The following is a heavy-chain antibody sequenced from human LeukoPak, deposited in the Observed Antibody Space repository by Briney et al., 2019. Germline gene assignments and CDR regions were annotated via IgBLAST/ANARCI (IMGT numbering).Heavy chain of an antibody. CDR3: ARDQNNWNVKDY. CDR2: ISSSSSYI. V-gene: IGHV3-21*01. CDR1: GFTFSSYS. Sequence: PGGSLRLSCAASGFTFSSYSMNWVRQAPGKGLEWVSSISSSSSYIYYADSVKGRFTISRDNAKNSLYLQMNSLRAEDTAVYYCARDQNNWNVKDYWGQGTLVTVSS. D-gene: IGHD1-1*01. J-gene: IGHJ4*02.